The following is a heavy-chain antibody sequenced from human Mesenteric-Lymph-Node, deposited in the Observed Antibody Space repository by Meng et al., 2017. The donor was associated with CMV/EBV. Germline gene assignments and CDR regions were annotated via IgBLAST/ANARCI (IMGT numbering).Heavy chain of an antibody. Sequence: SETLSLTCTVSGGSISSYYWSWIRQPPGKGLEWIGYIYYSGSTYYNPSLKSRVTISVDTSKNQFSLKLSSVTAADTAVYYCASANYYDSSGQYNWFDPWGQGTLVTVSS. CDR2: IYYSGST. J-gene: IGHJ5*02. D-gene: IGHD3-22*01. CDR3: ASANYYDSSGQYNWFDP. V-gene: IGHV4-59*12. CDR1: GGSISSYY.